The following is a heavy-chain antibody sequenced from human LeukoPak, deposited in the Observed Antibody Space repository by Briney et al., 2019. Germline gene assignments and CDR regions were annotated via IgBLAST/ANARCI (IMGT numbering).Heavy chain of an antibody. V-gene: IGHV3-21*01. CDR2: ISSSSSYI. J-gene: IGHJ6*03. CDR1: GFTFSGYS. CDR3: ARDPCSGGSCQYYYYYYYMDV. Sequence: GGSLRLSCAASGFTFSGYSMNWVRQAPGKGLEWVSSISSSSSYIYYADSVKGRFTISRDNAKNSLYLQMNSLRAEDTAVYYCARDPCSGGSCQYYYYYYYMDVWGKGTTVTVSS. D-gene: IGHD2-15*01.